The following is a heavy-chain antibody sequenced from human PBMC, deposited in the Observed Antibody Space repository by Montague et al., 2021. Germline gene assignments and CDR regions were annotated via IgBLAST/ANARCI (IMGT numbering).Heavy chain of an antibody. J-gene: IGHJ5*02. CDR3: ARPCVTQDHCFDP. V-gene: IGHV4-39*01. Sequence: SETLSLTCTVSGGSISSGNYYWAWIRQPPGKGLEWIGSIHYTGSAHYNPSLNSRVTISVDTSKNQFSLKLSSVTAADTAVYYCARPCVTQDHCFDPGGKGTLVTAPS. CDR1: GGSISSGNYY. CDR2: IHYTGSA. D-gene: IGHD2-15*01.